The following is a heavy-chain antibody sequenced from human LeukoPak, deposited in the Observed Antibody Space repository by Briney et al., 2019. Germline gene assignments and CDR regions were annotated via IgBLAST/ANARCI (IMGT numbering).Heavy chain of an antibody. Sequence: GGSLRLSCAASGFTVSSNYMSWVRQAPGKGLEWVSVIYSGGSTYYADSVKGRFTISRDNSKNTLYLQMNSLRAEDTAVYYCASTPRYYYGSGSNRRNPAYYYYYGMDAWGQGTTVTVSS. J-gene: IGHJ6*02. CDR2: IYSGGST. V-gene: IGHV3-66*01. D-gene: IGHD3-10*01. CDR3: ASTPRYYYGSGSNRRNPAYYYYYGMDA. CDR1: GFTVSSNY.